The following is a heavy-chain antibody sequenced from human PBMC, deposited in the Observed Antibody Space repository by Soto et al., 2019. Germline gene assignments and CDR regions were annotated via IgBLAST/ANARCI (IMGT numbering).Heavy chain of an antibody. D-gene: IGHD1-7*01. V-gene: IGHV1-3*01. CDR2: INAGNGST. CDR1: GYTFTSYA. Sequence: GASVKVSCKASGYTFTSYAMHWVRQAPGQRLEWMGWINAGNGSTKYSQKFQGRVTITRDTSASTAYMELSSLRSEDTAMYYCARELELRYAFDIWGQGTMVTVSS. J-gene: IGHJ3*02. CDR3: ARELELRYAFDI.